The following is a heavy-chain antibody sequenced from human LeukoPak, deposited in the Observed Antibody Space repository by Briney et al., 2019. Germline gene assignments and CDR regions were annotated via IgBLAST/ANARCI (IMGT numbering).Heavy chain of an antibody. CDR1: RGTFSSYA. CDR3: ARVAVAGTYYYYMDV. J-gene: IGHJ6*03. CDR2: IIPIFGTA. V-gene: IGHV1-69*06. Sequence: GASVKVSCKASRGTFSSYAISWVPQAPGQGLEWMGGIIPIFGTANYAQKFQGRVTITADKSTSTAYMELSSLRSEDTAVYYCARVAVAGTYYYYMDVWGKGTTVTISS. D-gene: IGHD6-19*01.